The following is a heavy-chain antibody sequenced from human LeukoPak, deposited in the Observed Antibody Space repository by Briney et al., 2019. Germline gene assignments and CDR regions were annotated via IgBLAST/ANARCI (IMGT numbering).Heavy chain of an antibody. Sequence: SQTLSLTCAISGDSVSSNSAAWNCIMQSQSRGVEWLGRTYYRSKWYNDYAVSVKSRITINPDTSKNQSSLQLNSVTPEDTAVYYCARVSTVVTPGGFDYWGQGTLVTVSS. D-gene: IGHD4-23*01. J-gene: IGHJ4*02. V-gene: IGHV6-1*01. CDR3: ARVSTVVTPGGFDY. CDR2: TYYRSKWYN. CDR1: GDSVSSNSAA.